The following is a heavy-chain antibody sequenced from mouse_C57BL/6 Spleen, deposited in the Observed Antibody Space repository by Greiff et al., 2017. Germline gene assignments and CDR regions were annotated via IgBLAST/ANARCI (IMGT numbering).Heavy chain of an antibody. D-gene: IGHD1-1*01. CDR1: GYSFTDYN. J-gene: IGHJ1*03. CDR3: ARRAPYGSSGHWYFDV. V-gene: IGHV1-39*01. Sequence: EVQLQQSGPELVKPGASVKISCKASGYSFTDYNMNWVKQSNGKSLEWIGVINPNYGTTSYNQKFKGKATLTVDQSSSTAYMPLNSLTSEDSAVYYCARRAPYGSSGHWYFDVWGTGTTVTVSS. CDR2: INPNYGTT.